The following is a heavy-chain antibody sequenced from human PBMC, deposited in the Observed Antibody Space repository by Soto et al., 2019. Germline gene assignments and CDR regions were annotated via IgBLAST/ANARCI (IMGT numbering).Heavy chain of an antibody. D-gene: IGHD6-13*01. CDR3: ARRKDSSRYFYGMDV. CDR2: VHHPGTS. Sequence: QVALQQWGAGLLKPSQTLSLTCGVHGGSFNDYFWTWIRQPPGQGLEWIGEVHHPGTSYYNPSLQSRLTLSGETSKNQISLNLTSVTAADTALYYCARRKDSSRYFYGMDVWGQGTTVVVS. CDR1: GGSFNDYF. V-gene: IGHV4-34*02. J-gene: IGHJ6*02.